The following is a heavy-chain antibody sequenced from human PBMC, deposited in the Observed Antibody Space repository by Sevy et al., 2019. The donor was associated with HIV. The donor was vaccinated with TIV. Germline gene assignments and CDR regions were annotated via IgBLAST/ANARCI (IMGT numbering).Heavy chain of an antibody. J-gene: IGHJ4*02. CDR3: AKDKGSGWYYFDY. CDR2: ISWHGGST. CDR1: GFTFDNYS. D-gene: IGHD6-19*01. V-gene: IGHV3-43*01. Sequence: GGSLRLSCAASGFTFDNYSMHWVRQAPGKGLEWVSVISWHGGSTYYADSVKGRFTISRDNSKNSLYLQMNSLRTEDTALYYSAKDKGSGWYYFDYWGQGTLVTVSS.